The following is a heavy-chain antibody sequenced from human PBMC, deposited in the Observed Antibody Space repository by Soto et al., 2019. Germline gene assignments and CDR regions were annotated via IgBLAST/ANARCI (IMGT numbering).Heavy chain of an antibody. V-gene: IGHV3-33*01. Sequence: GGSLRLSCAASGFTFSSYGMHWVRQAPGKGLEWVAVIWYDGSNKYYADSVKGRFTISRDNSKTTLYLEMSSMRAEDTAVYYCARDPFVVFGGNATAAFDIWGQGTMVTVSS. J-gene: IGHJ3*02. CDR3: ARDPFVVFGGNATAAFDI. CDR2: IWYDGSNK. CDR1: GFTFSSYG. D-gene: IGHD2-15*01.